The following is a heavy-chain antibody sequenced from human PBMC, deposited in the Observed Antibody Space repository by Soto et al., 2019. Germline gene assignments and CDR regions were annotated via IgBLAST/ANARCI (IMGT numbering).Heavy chain of an antibody. Sequence: QVHLQESGPGLVKPSETLSLTCSVSNDSIRSDNWWSWVRQPPGKGLEWIGEIFHSGSSNNNPSLKSRVTLSVDKTKNEFSLKLNSVTAADTAVYYCARRLFVWGTLGYYDYWGQGTLVTVSS. CDR3: ARRLFVWGTLGYYDY. V-gene: IGHV4-4*02. J-gene: IGHJ4*02. CDR2: IFHSGSS. CDR1: NDSIRSDNW. D-gene: IGHD3-16*01.